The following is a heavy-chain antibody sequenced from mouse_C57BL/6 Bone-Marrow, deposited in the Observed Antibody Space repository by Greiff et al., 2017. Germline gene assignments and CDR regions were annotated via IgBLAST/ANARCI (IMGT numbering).Heavy chain of an antibody. Sequence: VQLQQSGAELVKPGASVKMSCKASGYTFTSYWITWVKQRPGQGLEWIGDIYPTSGRTNYNDKFKSKAILTVDTSSNTGYMQLSSLTSEDSAVFYGERSGPLYRSFDYWGQGTTLTVSS. CDR3: ERSGPLYRSFDY. D-gene: IGHD3-1*01. CDR1: GYTFTSYW. V-gene: IGHV1-55*01. CDR2: IYPTSGRT. J-gene: IGHJ2*01.